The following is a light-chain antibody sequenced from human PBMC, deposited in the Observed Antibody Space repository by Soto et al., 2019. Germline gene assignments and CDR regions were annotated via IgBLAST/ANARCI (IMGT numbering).Light chain of an antibody. J-gene: IGLJ2*01. V-gene: IGLV1-47*01. CDR3: AAWDDTLNRVV. Sequence: QSVLTQPPSASGTPGQRVTISCSGSSSNIGSNYVYWYQQLPGTAPKLLIHRNNQRPSGVPDRFSGSKSGTSASLAISGLRSEDEADYYCAAWDDTLNRVVFGGGTKVTVL. CDR1: SSNIGSNY. CDR2: RNN.